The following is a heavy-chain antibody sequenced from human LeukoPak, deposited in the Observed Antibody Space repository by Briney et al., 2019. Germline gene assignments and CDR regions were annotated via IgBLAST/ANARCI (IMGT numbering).Heavy chain of an antibody. J-gene: IGHJ3*02. CDR2: IIPIFGTA. CDR1: GGTFSSYA. D-gene: IGHD3-22*01. V-gene: IGHV1-69*05. Sequence: SVKVSCKASGGTFSSYAISWVRQAPGQGLEWMGGIIPIFGTANYAQKFQGRVTITTDESTSTAYMELSSLRSEDTAVYYCARGAFHGYHDSSAYDAFDIWGQGTMVTVSS. CDR3: ARGAFHGYHDSSAYDAFDI.